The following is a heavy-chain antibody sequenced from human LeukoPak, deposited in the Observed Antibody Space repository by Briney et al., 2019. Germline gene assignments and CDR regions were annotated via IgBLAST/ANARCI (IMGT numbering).Heavy chain of an antibody. CDR2: TYYRSKWYN. D-gene: IGHD3-10*01. CDR1: GDGFSNNNVA. Sequence: SQTLSLTCAISGDGFSNNNVAWNWIRQSPSRGLEWLGRTYYRSKWYNDYAISVKSRITINPDTSMNQFSLQLNSVTPDDTAVYYCARVSSRVFDYWGQGTLVTVSS. V-gene: IGHV6-1*01. CDR3: ARVSSRVFDY. J-gene: IGHJ4*02.